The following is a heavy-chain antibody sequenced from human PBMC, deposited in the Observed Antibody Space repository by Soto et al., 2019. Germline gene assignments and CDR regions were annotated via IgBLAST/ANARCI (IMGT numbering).Heavy chain of an antibody. CDR3: ARDPPPYCGGECILY. CDR1: GFTFSSYE. CDR2: ISSSGSTI. Sequence: GGSLRLSCAASGFTFSSYEMNWVRQAPGKGLEWVSYISSSGSTIYYADSVKGRFTISRDNAKNSLYLQMNSLRAEDTAVYYCARDPPPYCGGECILYWGQGTLVTVSS. V-gene: IGHV3-48*03. J-gene: IGHJ4*02. D-gene: IGHD2-21*01.